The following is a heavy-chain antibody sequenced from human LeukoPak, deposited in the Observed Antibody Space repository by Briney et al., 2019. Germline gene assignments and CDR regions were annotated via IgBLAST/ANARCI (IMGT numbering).Heavy chain of an antibody. J-gene: IGHJ4*02. Sequence: SETLSLTCTVSGRSISNDYWSWIRQPPGKGLEWIGYVYYSGSTNYNPSLKSRVTISVDTSKNQFSLKLSSVTAADTAVYYCATLGAARPQIYFDYWGQGTLVTVSS. CDR3: ATLGAARPQIYFDY. V-gene: IGHV4-59*01. D-gene: IGHD6-6*01. CDR2: VYYSGST. CDR1: GRSISNDY.